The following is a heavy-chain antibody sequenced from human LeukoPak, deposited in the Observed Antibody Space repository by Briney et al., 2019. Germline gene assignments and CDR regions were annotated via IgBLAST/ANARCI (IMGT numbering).Heavy chain of an antibody. D-gene: IGHD2-15*01. V-gene: IGHV4-30-2*01. CDR2: IYHSGST. J-gene: IGHJ4*02. CDR1: GGSISSGGYY. Sequence: PSQTLSLTCTASGGSISSGGYYWSWIRQPPGKGLEWIGYIYHSGSTYYNPSLKSRVTISVDRSKDQFSLKLSSVTAADTAVYYCATLPYCSGGSCYSFDYWGQGTLVTVSS. CDR3: ATLPYCSGGSCYSFDY.